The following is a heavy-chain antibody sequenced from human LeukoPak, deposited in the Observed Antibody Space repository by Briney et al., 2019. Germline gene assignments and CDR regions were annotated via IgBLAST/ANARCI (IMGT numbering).Heavy chain of an antibody. CDR1: GYTFTSYG. CDR3: ARELPTPGIAAAGADY. CDR2: ISAYNGNT. D-gene: IGHD6-13*01. V-gene: IGHV1-18*01. J-gene: IGHJ4*02. Sequence: ASLKVSCKASGYTFTSYGISWVRQAPGQGLEWMGWISAYNGNTNYAQKLQGRVTMTTDTSTSTAYMELRSLRSDDTAVYYCARELPTPGIAAAGADYWGQGTLVTVSS.